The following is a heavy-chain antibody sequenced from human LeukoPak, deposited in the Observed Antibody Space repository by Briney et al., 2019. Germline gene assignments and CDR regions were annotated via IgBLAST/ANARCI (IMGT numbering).Heavy chain of an antibody. CDR1: GFTFSNYD. CDR3: AKISSGYGYFDY. V-gene: IGHV3-48*01. D-gene: IGHD5-12*01. J-gene: IGHJ4*02. Sequence: GGSLRLSCAASGFTFSNYDMNWVRQAPGKGLEWVSYISSSSATTYYADSVKGRFTISRDNSKNTLYLQMNSLRAEDTAVYYCAKISSGYGYFDYWGQGTLVTVSS. CDR2: ISSSSATT.